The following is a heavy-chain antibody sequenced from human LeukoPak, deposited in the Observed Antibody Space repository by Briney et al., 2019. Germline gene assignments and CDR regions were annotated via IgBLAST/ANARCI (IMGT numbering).Heavy chain of an antibody. CDR1: GASISFYY. J-gene: IGHJ4*02. CDR2: ISYSGGT. D-gene: IGHD3-9*01. CDR3: ARQPRYSADYFDY. Sequence: SETLSLTCTVSGASISFYYWTWIRQPPGQGLEWIGHISYSGGTKYTPSLKSRVTISPDTSKNQFSLRLTSVTAADTAVYYCARQPRYSADYFDYWGQGTLVAVSS. V-gene: IGHV4-59*08.